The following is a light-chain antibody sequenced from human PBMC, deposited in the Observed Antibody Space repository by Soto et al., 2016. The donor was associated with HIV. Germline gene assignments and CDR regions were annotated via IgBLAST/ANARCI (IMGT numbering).Light chain of an antibody. J-gene: IGKJ1*01. V-gene: IGKV1-39*01. CDR2: AAV. CDR3: QQSYSTPWT. CDR1: QNIKSY. Sequence: DIQMTQSPSSLSASVEDRVTITCRASQNIKSYLNWYQKKVGEAPKLLIFAAVNLQSGVPSRFSGSVSGTDFILPITSLQPEDFATYYCQQSYSTPWTFGLGTRVELK.